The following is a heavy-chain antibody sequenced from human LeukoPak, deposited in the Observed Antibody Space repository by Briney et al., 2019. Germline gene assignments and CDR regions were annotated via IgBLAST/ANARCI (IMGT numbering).Heavy chain of an antibody. J-gene: IGHJ4*02. Sequence: QPGGSLRLSCAASGFTFSSYSMNWVRQAPGKGLEWVSYITGSSTTIYYADSVKGRFTISRDNAKNSLYLQMNSLRAEDTALYYCARALRRGNYYYDTFDYWGQGTLVTVSS. V-gene: IGHV3-48*01. CDR1: GFTFSSYS. CDR3: ARALRRGNYYYDTFDY. D-gene: IGHD3-22*01. CDR2: ITGSSTTI.